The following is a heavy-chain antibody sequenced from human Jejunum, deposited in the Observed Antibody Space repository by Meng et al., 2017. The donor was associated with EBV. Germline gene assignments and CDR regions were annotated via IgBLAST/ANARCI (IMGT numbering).Heavy chain of an antibody. Sequence: QVQLQESGPGLVTPSETLSLTCAVSGGPLTDNHWTWIRQPPGKGLEWIGYISYTGRVNYNPSLKSRVTISIDTSRNQFSLRLTSVTAADTAVYYCARGKVTFDYWGPGTIGIVSS. J-gene: IGHJ4*01. D-gene: IGHD2-21*02. V-gene: IGHV4-59*01. CDR3: ARGKVTFDY. CDR2: ISYTGRV. CDR1: GGPLTDNH.